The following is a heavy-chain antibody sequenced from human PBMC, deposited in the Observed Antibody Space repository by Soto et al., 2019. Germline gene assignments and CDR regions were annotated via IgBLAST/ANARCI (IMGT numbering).Heavy chain of an antibody. V-gene: IGHV1-69*13. Sequence: SVKVSCKASGGTFSSYAISWVRQAPGQGLEWMGGIIPIFGTANYAQKFQGRVTITADESTSTAYMELSSLRSEDTAVYYCANGSGNTAMLAVAGTWGYYGMDVWGQGTTVTVSS. J-gene: IGHJ6*02. D-gene: IGHD6-19*01. CDR2: IIPIFGTA. CDR3: ANGSGNTAMLAVAGTWGYYGMDV. CDR1: GGTFSSYA.